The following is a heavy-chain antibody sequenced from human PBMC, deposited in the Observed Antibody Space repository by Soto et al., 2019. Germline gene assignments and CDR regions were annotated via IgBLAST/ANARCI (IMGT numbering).Heavy chain of an antibody. J-gene: IGHJ3*02. V-gene: IGHV1-69*01. CDR1: GGTFSSYA. CDR3: ARVVIYGGKVVEAFDI. D-gene: IGHD4-17*01. CDR2: IIPIFGTA. Sequence: QVQLVQSGAEVKKPGSSVKVSCKASGGTFSSYAISWVRQAPGQGLEWMGGIIPIFGTANCAQKFQGRVTITANESTSTAYMELSSWRSEDMAVYYCARVVIYGGKVVEAFDIWGQGTMVTVSS.